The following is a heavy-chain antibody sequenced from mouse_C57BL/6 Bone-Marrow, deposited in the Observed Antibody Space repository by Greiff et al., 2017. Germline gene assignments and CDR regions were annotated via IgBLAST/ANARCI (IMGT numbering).Heavy chain of an antibody. Sequence: QVQLQQSGAELARPGASVKLSCKASGYTFTSYGISWVKQRTGQGLEWIGEIYPRSGHTYYNEKFKGKATLTADKSSSTAYMRLRSLTAEDSAVYLCARSILQRYPTNYWGQGTTLTVSS. V-gene: IGHV1-81*01. CDR1: GYTFTSYG. CDR2: IYPRSGHT. D-gene: IGHD1-1*01. CDR3: ARSILQRYPTNY. J-gene: IGHJ2*01.